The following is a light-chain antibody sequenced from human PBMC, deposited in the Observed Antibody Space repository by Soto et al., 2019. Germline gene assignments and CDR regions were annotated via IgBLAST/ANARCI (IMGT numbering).Light chain of an antibody. V-gene: IGLV1-44*01. CDR1: SSNIGSNT. J-gene: IGLJ2*01. CDR3: AAWDDSLKGRV. Sequence: QSVLTQAPSASGTPGQRVTISCSGSSSNIGSNTVNWYQQLPGTAPKLLIYSNNQRPSGVPDRFSGSKSGTSASLAISGLQSEDEADYYCAAWDDSLKGRVFGGGTKVTVL. CDR2: SNN.